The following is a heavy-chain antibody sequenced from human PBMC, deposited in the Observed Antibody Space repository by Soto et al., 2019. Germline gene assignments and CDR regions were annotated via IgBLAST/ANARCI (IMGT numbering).Heavy chain of an antibody. Sequence: GGSLRLSCAASGFSFSDTWMSWVRQGPGKGLEWVGRIRSNTDGGTTDYAAAVKGRVTISRDDSENTLYLQIDSLKTEDTAVYFCTTDIRREVAAPVWGQGIAVTVSS. D-gene: IGHD2-15*01. CDR1: GFSFSDTW. CDR3: TTDIRREVAAPV. V-gene: IGHV3-15*01. CDR2: IRSNTDGGTT. J-gene: IGHJ4*02.